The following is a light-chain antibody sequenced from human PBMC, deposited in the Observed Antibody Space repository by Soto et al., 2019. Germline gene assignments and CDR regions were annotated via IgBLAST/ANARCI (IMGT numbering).Light chain of an antibody. V-gene: IGLV2-14*01. CDR2: AVT. CDR3: SSYTVTSVTLYV. Sequence: QSVLTQPASVSGSPGQSITISCTGTSSDIGGYNYVSWYQQHPGKAPKLLIYAVTSRPSGVSNRFSGSKSDNTASLTISGLQAEDEADYYCSSYTVTSVTLYVFGTGTKVTVL. CDR1: SSDIGGYNY. J-gene: IGLJ1*01.